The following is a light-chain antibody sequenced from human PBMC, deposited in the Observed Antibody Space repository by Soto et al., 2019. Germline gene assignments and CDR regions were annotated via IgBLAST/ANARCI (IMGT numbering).Light chain of an antibody. J-gene: IGKJ1*01. V-gene: IGKV3-20*01. CDR3: QLYGSASRT. CDR2: GAS. CDR1: QRVSSSY. Sequence: EIVLTQSPGTLSLSPGERATLSCRASQRVSSSYIAWYQQKSAQAPRLLISGASNRATGIPDRFGGSGSETYFTLTISRLEPEDFAVYYCQLYGSASRTFGQGTRVDIK.